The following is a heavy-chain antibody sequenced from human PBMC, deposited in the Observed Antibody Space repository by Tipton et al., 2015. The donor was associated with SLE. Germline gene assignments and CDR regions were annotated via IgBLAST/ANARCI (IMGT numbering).Heavy chain of an antibody. CDR1: GGSISSGGYY. D-gene: IGHD3-3*01. V-gene: IGHV4-31*03. Sequence: TLSLTCTVSGGSISSGGYYWSWIRQHPGKGLEWIGYIYYSGSTYYNPSLKSRVTISVDTSKNQFSLKLSSVTAADTAVYYCAREEENDFWSGGDAFDIGGQGTMVTVSS. CDR3: AREEENDFWSGGDAFDI. CDR2: IYYSGST. J-gene: IGHJ3*02.